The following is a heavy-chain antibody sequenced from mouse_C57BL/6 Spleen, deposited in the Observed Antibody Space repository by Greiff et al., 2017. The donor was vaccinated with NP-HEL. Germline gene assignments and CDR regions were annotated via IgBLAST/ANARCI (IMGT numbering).Heavy chain of an antibody. Sequence: EVKLMESGGGLVKPGGSLKLSCAASGFTFSSYTMSWVRQTPEKRLEWVATISGGGGNTYYPDSVKGRFTISRDNAKNTLYLQMSSLRSEDTAFYYCARHYYGSSYHYWGQGTTLTVSS. CDR3: ARHYYGSSYHY. D-gene: IGHD1-1*01. J-gene: IGHJ2*01. V-gene: IGHV5-9*01. CDR1: GFTFSSYT. CDR2: ISGGGGNT.